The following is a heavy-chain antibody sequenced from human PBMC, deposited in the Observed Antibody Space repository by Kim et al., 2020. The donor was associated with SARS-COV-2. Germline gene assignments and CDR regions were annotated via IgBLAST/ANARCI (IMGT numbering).Heavy chain of an antibody. CDR1: GGSFSGYY. D-gene: IGHD6-6*01. V-gene: IGHV4-34*01. CDR2: INHSGST. J-gene: IGHJ4*02. Sequence: SETLSLTCAVYGGSFSGYYWSWIRQPPGKGLEWIGEINHSGSTNYNPSLKSRVTISVDTSKNQFSLKLSSVTAADTAVYYCARALTRAARPSYDYWGQGT. CDR3: ARALTRAARPSYDY.